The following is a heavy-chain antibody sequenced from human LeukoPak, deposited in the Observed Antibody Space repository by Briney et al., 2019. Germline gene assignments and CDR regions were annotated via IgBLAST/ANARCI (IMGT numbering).Heavy chain of an antibody. CDR3: ARDSWVGATFDY. J-gene: IGHJ4*02. Sequence: SETPSLTCTVSGGSISSYYWSWIRQPAGKGLEWIGRIYTSGSTNYNPSLKSRVTMSVDTSKNQFSLKLSSVTAADTAVYYCARDSWVGATFDYWGQGTLVTVSS. V-gene: IGHV4-4*07. CDR2: IYTSGST. CDR1: GGSISSYY. D-gene: IGHD1-26*01.